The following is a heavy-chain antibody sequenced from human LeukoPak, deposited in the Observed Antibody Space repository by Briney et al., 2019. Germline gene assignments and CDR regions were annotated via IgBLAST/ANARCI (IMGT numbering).Heavy chain of an antibody. Sequence: GGSLRLSCAASGFTFSTYTMNWVRQAPGKGLEWVSDINGSGGSTYYADSVKGRFTISRDNSKNTLYLQMNSLRAEDTAVYYCARERRWIRTFDYWGQGTLVTVSS. D-gene: IGHD5-24*01. V-gene: IGHV3-23*01. J-gene: IGHJ4*02. CDR3: ARERRWIRTFDY. CDR1: GFTFSTYT. CDR2: INGSGGST.